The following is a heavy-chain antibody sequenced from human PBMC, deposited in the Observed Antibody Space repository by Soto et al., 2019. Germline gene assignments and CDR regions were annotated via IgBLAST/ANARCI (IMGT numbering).Heavy chain of an antibody. J-gene: IGHJ5*02. CDR2: INPSGGST. D-gene: IGHD5-18*01. V-gene: IGHV1-46*01. CDR1: GYTFTTYY. Sequence: ASVKVSCKASGYTFTTYYMHWVRQAPGQGLEWMGIINPSGGSTSYAQKFQGRVTMTRDTSTSTVYMELSSLRAEDTAVYYCARAMDIAMASKDNCFDPWGQGTLVTVSS. CDR3: ARAMDIAMASKDNCFDP.